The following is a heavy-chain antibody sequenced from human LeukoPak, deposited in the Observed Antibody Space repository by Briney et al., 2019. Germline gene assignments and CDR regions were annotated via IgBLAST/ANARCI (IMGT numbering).Heavy chain of an antibody. CDR1: GFIFSTHW. J-gene: IGHJ4*02. CDR3: VRYRDGEYDF. CDR2: IKQDGSEK. Sequence: PGGSLRLSCAGSGFIFSTHWMIWVRQAPGKGLEWVANIKQDGSEKYYVDSVKGRFTISRDNTKSSMYLEMSSLRAEDTAVYYCVRYRDGEYDFWGQGTLVTVSS. V-gene: IGHV3-7*01. D-gene: IGHD4-17*01.